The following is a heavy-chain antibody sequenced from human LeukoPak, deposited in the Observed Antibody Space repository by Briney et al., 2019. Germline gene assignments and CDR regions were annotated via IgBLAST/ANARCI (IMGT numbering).Heavy chain of an antibody. D-gene: IGHD6-19*01. V-gene: IGHV5-51*01. J-gene: IGHJ4*02. CDR2: FSPDDSDS. CDR1: GYSFTSYW. CDR3: ARLASAWNFDY. Sequence: GEPLKISCKGSGYSFTSYWIGWVRQMPGKDLEWMGIFSPDDSDSRYSPSFQGQVTISADKSISTVYLQWSSLKASDTAMYYCARLASAWNFDYWGQGTLVTVSS.